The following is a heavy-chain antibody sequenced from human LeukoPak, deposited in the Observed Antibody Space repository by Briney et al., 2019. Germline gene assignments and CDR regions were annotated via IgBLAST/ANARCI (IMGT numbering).Heavy chain of an antibody. CDR3: ARDSGPADY. J-gene: IGHJ4*02. CDR1: GFTFSSYS. D-gene: IGHD6-19*01. V-gene: IGHV3-48*04. Sequence: GGSLRLSCAASGFTFSSYSMNWVRQAPGKGLEWVSYTSSSSSTIYYADSVKGRFTISRDNAKNTLYLQMNSLRAEDTAVYYCARDSGPADYWGQGVLVSVSS. CDR2: TSSSSSTI.